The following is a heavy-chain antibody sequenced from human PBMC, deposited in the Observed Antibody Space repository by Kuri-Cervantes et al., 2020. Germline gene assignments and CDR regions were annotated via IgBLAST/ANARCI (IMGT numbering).Heavy chain of an antibody. V-gene: IGHV1-18*01. Sequence: ASVKVSCKASGYTFTSYGISWVRQAPGQGLEWMGWISAYNGNTNYAQKLQGRVTMTTDTSTSTAYMELRSLRSDDTAVYYCARYYDSSGYYEGKRMFDYWGQGTLVTVSS. D-gene: IGHD3-22*01. CDR3: ARYYDSSGYYEGKRMFDY. CDR2: ISAYNGNT. CDR1: GYTFTSYG. J-gene: IGHJ4*02.